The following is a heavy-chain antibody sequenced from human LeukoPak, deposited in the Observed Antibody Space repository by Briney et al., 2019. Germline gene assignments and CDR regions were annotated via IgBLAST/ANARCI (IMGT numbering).Heavy chain of an antibody. CDR3: ARSGTIYSGSYQFDY. Sequence: ASVKVSCKATGYTLTELSMHWVRLSPGKGLEWMGGFDPENDETVYPQKFQGRVTLTEDTSADTAYMELRGLRSEDTAVYYCARSGTIYSGSYQFDYWGQGTLVTVSS. V-gene: IGHV1-24*01. D-gene: IGHD1-26*01. CDR1: GYTLTELS. CDR2: FDPENDET. J-gene: IGHJ4*02.